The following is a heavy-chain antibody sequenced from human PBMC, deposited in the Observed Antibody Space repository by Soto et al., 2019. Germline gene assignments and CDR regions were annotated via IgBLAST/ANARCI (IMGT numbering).Heavy chain of an antibody. Sequence: EGSLRLSCAASRFTFSSYAMHWVRQAPGKGLEWVAVISYDGSNKYYADSVKGRFTISRDNSKNTLYLQMNSLRAEDTAVYYCARDPGWELLYYYFYGMDVWGQGTTVTVSS. J-gene: IGHJ6*02. CDR2: ISYDGSNK. CDR3: ARDPGWELLYYYFYGMDV. D-gene: IGHD1-26*01. V-gene: IGHV3-30-3*01. CDR1: RFTFSSYA.